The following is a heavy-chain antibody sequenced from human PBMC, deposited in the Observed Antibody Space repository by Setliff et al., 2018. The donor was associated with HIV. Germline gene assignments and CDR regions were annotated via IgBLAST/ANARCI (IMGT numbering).Heavy chain of an antibody. J-gene: IGHJ4*02. CDR3: ARGPFVLRFLERLVYFDY. D-gene: IGHD3-3*01. CDR2: VYYSGGT. CDR1: GGSISSSGYY. Sequence: SETLSLTCSVSGGSISSSGYYWSWIRQHPGKGLDWIGRVYYSGGTDYNPSLQSRATLSIDTSKNQFSLKLTSVIAADTAIYYCARGPFVLRFLERLVYFDYWGQGKRVTVSS. V-gene: IGHV4-31*02.